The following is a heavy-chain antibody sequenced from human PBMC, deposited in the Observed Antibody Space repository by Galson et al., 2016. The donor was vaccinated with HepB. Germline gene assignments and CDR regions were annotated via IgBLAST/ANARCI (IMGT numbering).Heavy chain of an antibody. J-gene: IGHJ2*01. CDR3: ARDRGSDGPRDWYFDL. V-gene: IGHV4-59*01. Sequence: ETLSLTCTVSGVSTNSYYWSWIRQPPGKGLEWIGYVYNGGSTNYNPSLKSRVTISVDTPKNDFSLRLTSVTPADTAIYYCARDRGSDGPRDWYFDLWGRGTLVTVSS. CDR1: GVSTNSYY. D-gene: IGHD5-24*01. CDR2: VYNGGST.